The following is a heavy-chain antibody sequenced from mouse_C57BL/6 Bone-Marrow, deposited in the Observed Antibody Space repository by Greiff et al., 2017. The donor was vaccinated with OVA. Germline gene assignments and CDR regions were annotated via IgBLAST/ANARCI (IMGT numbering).Heavy chain of an antibody. Sequence: QVQLQQSGAELARPGASVKLSCQASGYTFTSYGISWVKQRTGQGLEWIGEIYPRSGNPYYNEKFKGKATLPADKSSSTAYMELRSLRSEDSAVYFCARRGGGYWYFDVWGTGTTVTVSS. V-gene: IGHV1-81*01. J-gene: IGHJ1*03. CDR2: IYPRSGNP. CDR3: ARRGGGYWYFDV. CDR1: GYTFTSYG.